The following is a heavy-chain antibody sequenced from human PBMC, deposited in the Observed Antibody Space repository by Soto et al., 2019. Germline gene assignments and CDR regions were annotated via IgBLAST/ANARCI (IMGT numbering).Heavy chain of an antibody. J-gene: IGHJ6*02. V-gene: IGHV6-1*01. CDR1: GDSVSSNSAA. Sequence: PSQTLSLTCAISGDSVSSNSAAWNWIRQSPSRGLEWLGRTYYRSKWYNDYAVSVKSRITINPDTSKNQFSLQLNSVTPEDTAVYYCARVIGVVVATIADYGMDVWGQGTTVTVS. CDR2: TYYRSKWYN. D-gene: IGHD5-12*01. CDR3: ARVIGVVVATIADYGMDV.